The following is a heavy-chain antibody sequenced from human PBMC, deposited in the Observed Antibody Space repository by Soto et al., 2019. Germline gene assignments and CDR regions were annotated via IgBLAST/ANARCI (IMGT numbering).Heavy chain of an antibody. Sequence: QVQLVQSGAEVKKPGSSVKVSCKASGGTFSSYAISWVRQAPGQGLERMGGIIPIFGTANYAQKFQGRVTITADESTSTAYMELSSLRSEDTAVYYCARGSSITIFGVVIDTNWFDPWGQGTLVTVSS. CDR3: ARGSSITIFGVVIDTNWFDP. CDR1: GGTFSSYA. J-gene: IGHJ5*02. D-gene: IGHD3-3*01. CDR2: IIPIFGTA. V-gene: IGHV1-69*01.